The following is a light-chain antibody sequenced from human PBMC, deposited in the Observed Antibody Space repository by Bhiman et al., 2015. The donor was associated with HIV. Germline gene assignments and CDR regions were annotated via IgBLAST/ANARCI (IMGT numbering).Light chain of an antibody. CDR2: GKN. CDR3: QSRDSSSSRV. Sequence: SSELTQDPAVSVALGQTVRITCQGDSLRTYYASWYQQKPGQAPILVIYGKNNRPSGIPDRFSGSNSGNTASLTITGAQAEDEADYYCQSRDSSSSRVFGGGTKLTVL. V-gene: IGLV3-19*01. CDR1: SLRTYY. J-gene: IGLJ3*02.